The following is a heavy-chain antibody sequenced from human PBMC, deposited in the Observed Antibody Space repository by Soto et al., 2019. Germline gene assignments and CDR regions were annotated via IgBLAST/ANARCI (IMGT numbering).Heavy chain of an antibody. CDR1: GFTFSSYG. V-gene: IGHV3-30*18. J-gene: IGHJ4*02. CDR3: AKDLRKYSYGYGGLRVDY. Sequence: GGSLRLSCAASGFTFSSYGMHWVRQAPGKGLEWVAVISYDGSNKYYADSVKGRFTISRDNSKNTLYLQMNSLRAEDTAVYYCAKDLRKYSYGYGGLRVDYWGQGTLVTVSS. D-gene: IGHD5-18*01. CDR2: ISYDGSNK.